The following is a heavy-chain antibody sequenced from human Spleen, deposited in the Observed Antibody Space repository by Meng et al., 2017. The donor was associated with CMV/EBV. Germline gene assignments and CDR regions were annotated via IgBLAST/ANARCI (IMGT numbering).Heavy chain of an antibody. D-gene: IGHD2-8*01. CDR2: IIPTGGYT. J-gene: IGHJ4*02. Sequence: SFTSYGIIWVRQAPGQGLEWMGKIIPTGGYTGYPQKFQGRVTMTRDTSTSTVYMELSSLRSEDAAVYYCARGVGSCTNGVCSSYFDYWGQGTLVTVSS. CDR3: ARGVGSCTNGVCSSYFDY. V-gene: IGHV1-46*01. CDR1: SFTSYG.